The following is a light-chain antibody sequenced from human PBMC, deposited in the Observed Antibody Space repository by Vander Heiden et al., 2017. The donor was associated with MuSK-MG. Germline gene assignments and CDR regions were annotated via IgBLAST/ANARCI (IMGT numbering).Light chain of an antibody. CDR3: QQFNYFPLT. V-gene: IGKV1-9*01. J-gene: IGKJ4*01. CDR2: HAS. Sequence: DVQLTQSPSFLSASVGDRITITCRASQGINSYLAWYQQKPGKAPKLLIYHASNLQSGVPPRFSGSGSGTEFTLTISSLQAEDFATYYCQQFNYFPLTFGGGTKVEIK. CDR1: QGINSY.